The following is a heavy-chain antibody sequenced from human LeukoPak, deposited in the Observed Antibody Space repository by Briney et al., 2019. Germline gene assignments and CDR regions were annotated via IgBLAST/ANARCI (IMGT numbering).Heavy chain of an antibody. D-gene: IGHD2-8*01. CDR2: ISYDGSNK. CDR1: GFTFSSYG. J-gene: IGHJ6*02. CDR3: AKDPGYCTNGVCPPGYYYYYGMDV. V-gene: IGHV3-30*18. Sequence: GGSLRLSCAASGFTFSSYGMHWVRQAPGKGLEWVAVISYDGSNKYYAGSVKGRFTISRDNSKNTLYLQMNSLRAEDTAVYYCAKDPGYCTNGVCPPGYYYYYGMDVWGQGTTVTVSS.